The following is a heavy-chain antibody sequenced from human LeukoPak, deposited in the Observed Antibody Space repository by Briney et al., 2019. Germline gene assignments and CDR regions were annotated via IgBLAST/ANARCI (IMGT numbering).Heavy chain of an antibody. Sequence: ASVKVSCKVSGYTFTGYYMHWVRQAPGQGLEWMGWINPNSGGTNYAQKFQGRVTMTRDTSISTAYMELSRLRSDDTAVYYCARDLTAARQRYYYGMDVWGQGTTVTVSS. CDR1: GYTFTGYY. CDR2: INPNSGGT. D-gene: IGHD6-6*01. CDR3: ARDLTAARQRYYYGMDV. J-gene: IGHJ6*02. V-gene: IGHV1-2*02.